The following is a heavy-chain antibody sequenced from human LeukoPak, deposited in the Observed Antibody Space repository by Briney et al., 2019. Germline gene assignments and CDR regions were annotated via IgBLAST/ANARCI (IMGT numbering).Heavy chain of an antibody. V-gene: IGHV1-8*01. CDR1: GYTFTSYD. CDR2: MNPNSGNT. J-gene: IGHJ5*02. CDR3: ARVSSPLQYNWFDP. Sequence: GASVKVSCKASGYTFTSYDINWVRQATGQGLEWMGWMNPNSGNTGYAQKFQGRVTMTRDTSISTAYMELSRLRSDDTAIYYCARVSSPLQYNWFDPWGQGTLVTVSS. D-gene: IGHD1-14*01.